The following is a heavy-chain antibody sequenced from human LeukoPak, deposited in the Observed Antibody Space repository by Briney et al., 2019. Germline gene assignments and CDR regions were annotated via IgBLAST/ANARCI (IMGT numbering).Heavy chain of an antibody. V-gene: IGHV1-8*03. CDR2: MDPNSGNT. D-gene: IGHD1-26*01. Sequence: ASVKASCKASGYTFTSYDINWVRQATGQGLEWMGWMDPNSGNTGYAQKFQGRVTITRNTSISTAYMELSSLRSEDTAVYYCARGEVGATIDYWGQGTLVTVSS. J-gene: IGHJ4*02. CDR3: ARGEVGATIDY. CDR1: GYTFTSYD.